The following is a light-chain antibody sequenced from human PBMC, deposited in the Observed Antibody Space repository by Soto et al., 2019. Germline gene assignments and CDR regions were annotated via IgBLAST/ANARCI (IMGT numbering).Light chain of an antibody. J-gene: IGKJ5*01. V-gene: IGKV3D-20*02. Sequence: EIMVTQSPDTLSASPGERATLSCRASQSVSSNLAWYQQKPGQAPRLLIYGASNRATGTPDRFSGSGSGTDFTLTISILEPEDFAVYYCQQRSNWPLITFAQGARLEIK. CDR3: QQRSNWPLIT. CDR2: GAS. CDR1: QSVSSN.